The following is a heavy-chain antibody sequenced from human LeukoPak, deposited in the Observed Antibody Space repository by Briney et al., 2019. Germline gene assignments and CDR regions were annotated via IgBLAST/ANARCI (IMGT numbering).Heavy chain of an antibody. CDR3: AMESSGHDY. CDR2: ISAYNGNT. V-gene: IGHV1-18*01. J-gene: IGHJ4*02. Sequence: ASVKVSCKASGYTFTSYAMNWVRQAPGQGLEWMGWISAYNGNTNYAQKLQGRVTMTTDTSTSTAYMELRSLRSDDTAVYYCAMESSGHDYWGQGTLVTVSS. D-gene: IGHD6-19*01. CDR1: GYTFTSYA.